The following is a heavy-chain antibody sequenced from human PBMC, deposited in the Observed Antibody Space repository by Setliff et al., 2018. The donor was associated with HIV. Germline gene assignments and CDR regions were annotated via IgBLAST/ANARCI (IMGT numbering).Heavy chain of an antibody. V-gene: IGHV4-59*01. CDR3: ARGLPTTGPDF. CDR1: GGPISSYY. J-gene: IGHJ4*02. D-gene: IGHD2-8*01. Sequence: SETLSLTCTVSGGPISSYYWSWMRQPPGKGLEWIGYIYYTGSTNCNPSLKSRVTISVDTSKNQFSLKLRSVTAADTAVYYCARGLPTTGPDFWGQGTLVTVS. CDR2: IYYTGST.